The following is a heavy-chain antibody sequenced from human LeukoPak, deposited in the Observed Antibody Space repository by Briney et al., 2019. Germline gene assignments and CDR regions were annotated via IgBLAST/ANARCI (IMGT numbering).Heavy chain of an antibody. CDR3: ARGFGSSGWYGWFDP. J-gene: IGHJ5*02. D-gene: IGHD6-19*01. CDR2: INPNSGGT. CDR1: GYTFTGCY. Sequence: ASVKVSCKASGYTFTGCYMHWMRQAPGQGLEWMGWINPNSGGTNYAQKFQGRVTMTRDTSISTAYMELSRLRSDDTAVYYCARGFGSSGWYGWFDPWGQGTLVTVSS. V-gene: IGHV1-2*02.